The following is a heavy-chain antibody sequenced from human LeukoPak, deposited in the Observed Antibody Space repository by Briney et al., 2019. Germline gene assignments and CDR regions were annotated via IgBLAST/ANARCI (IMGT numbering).Heavy chain of an antibody. V-gene: IGHV4-59*11. CDR3: ARGTGYYPSDY. J-gene: IGHJ4*02. Sequence: SETLSLTCTVSGGSISSHYWSWIRQPPGKGLEWIGYIYYSGSTNYNPSLKSRVTISVDTSKNQFSLKLSSVTAADTAVYYCARGTGYYPSDYWGQGTLVTVSS. D-gene: IGHD3/OR15-3a*01. CDR2: IYYSGST. CDR1: GGSISSHY.